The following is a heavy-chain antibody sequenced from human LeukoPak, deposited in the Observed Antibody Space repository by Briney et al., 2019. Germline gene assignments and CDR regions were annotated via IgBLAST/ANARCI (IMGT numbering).Heavy chain of an antibody. Sequence: GESLKISCKGSGYSFTSYWIGWVRQMPGKGLEWMGIIYPGDSDTRYSPSFQGQVTISADKSISTAYLQWSSLKASDTAMYYCASSRYDSSGYYPQEYYFDYWGQGTLVTVSS. CDR1: GYSFTSYW. V-gene: IGHV5-51*01. CDR2: IYPGDSDT. CDR3: ASSRYDSSGYYPQEYYFDY. D-gene: IGHD3-22*01. J-gene: IGHJ4*02.